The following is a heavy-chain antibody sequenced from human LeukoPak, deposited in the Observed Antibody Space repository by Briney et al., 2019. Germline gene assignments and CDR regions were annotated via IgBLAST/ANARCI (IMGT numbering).Heavy chain of an antibody. CDR3: AREWAPMPEWLVVRGAFDI. V-gene: IGHV3-48*01. J-gene: IGHJ3*02. D-gene: IGHD6-19*01. CDR2: ISSSSSTI. CDR1: GFTFSSYS. Sequence: PGGSLRLSCAASGFTFSSYSMNWVRQAPGKGLEWVSYISSSSSTIYYADSVKGRFTISRDNAKNSLYLQMNSLRAEDTAVYYCAREWAPMPEWLVVRGAFDIWGQGTMVTVSS.